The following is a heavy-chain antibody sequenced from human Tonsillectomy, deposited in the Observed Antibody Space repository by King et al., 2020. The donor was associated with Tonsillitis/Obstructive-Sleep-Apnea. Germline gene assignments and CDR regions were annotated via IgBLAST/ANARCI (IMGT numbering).Heavy chain of an antibody. Sequence: VQLVESGGGLVQPGRSLRLSCAASGFTFDDFAIHWVRQAPGKGLEWVSGISWNSDSIDYADSVKGRFTISRDNAKNSLYLQMNSLRPEDTALYYCAKVGGYRRGWYKDYFDYWGQGTLVTASS. CDR2: ISWNSDSI. D-gene: IGHD6-19*01. CDR3: AKVGGYRRGWYKDYFDY. CDR1: GFTFDDFA. J-gene: IGHJ4*02. V-gene: IGHV3-9*01.